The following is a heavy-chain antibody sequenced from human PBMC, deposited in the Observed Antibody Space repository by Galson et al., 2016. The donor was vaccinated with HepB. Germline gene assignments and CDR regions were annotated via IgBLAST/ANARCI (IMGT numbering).Heavy chain of an antibody. Sequence: PALVKPTQTLTLTCTFSGFSLSTTGMCVSWIRQPPGKALEWLALIDWDDEKYYSTSLKTRLTVSKDTSKNQVVLTMTNMDPVDTATYYCARLRYFDWLHEGVDAFDVWGQGTMVTVSS. CDR1: GFSLSTTGMC. CDR2: IDWDDEK. V-gene: IGHV2-70*01. D-gene: IGHD3-9*01. CDR3: ARLRYFDWLHEGVDAFDV. J-gene: IGHJ3*01.